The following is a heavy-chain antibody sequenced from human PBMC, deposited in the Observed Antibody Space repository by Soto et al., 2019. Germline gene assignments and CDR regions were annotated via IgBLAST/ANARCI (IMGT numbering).Heavy chain of an antibody. CDR1: GYTFTSYD. D-gene: IGHD6-19*01. Sequence: ASVKVSCKASGYTFTSYDINWVRQATGQGLEWMGWMNPNSGNTGYAQKFQGRVTMTRNTSISTAYMELSSLRPEDTAVYYCARRLFSGSLYYFDYWGQGTLVTVSS. CDR2: MNPNSGNT. V-gene: IGHV1-8*01. J-gene: IGHJ4*02. CDR3: ARRLFSGSLYYFDY.